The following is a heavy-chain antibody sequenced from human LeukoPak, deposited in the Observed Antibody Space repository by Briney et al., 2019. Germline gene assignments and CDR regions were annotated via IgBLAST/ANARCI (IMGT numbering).Heavy chain of an antibody. CDR1: GYTFTGYY. D-gene: IGHD2-15*01. CDR3: ARDMADCSGGSCRP. J-gene: IGHJ5*02. CDR2: INPNSGGT. V-gene: IGHV1-2*02. Sequence: GASVKVSCKASGYTFTGYYMHWVRQAPGQGLEWMGWINPNSGGTNYAQKFQGRVTMTRDTSISTAYMELSRLRSDDTAVYYCARDMADCSGGSCRPWGQGTLVTVSS.